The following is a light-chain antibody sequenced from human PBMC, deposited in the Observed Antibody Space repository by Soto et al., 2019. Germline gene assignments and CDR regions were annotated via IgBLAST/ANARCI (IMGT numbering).Light chain of an antibody. CDR3: HQRSDCPST. J-gene: IGKJ4*01. CDR1: QSVSRY. Sequence: EIVLTQSPATLSLSPGERATLSCRASQSVSRYLAWYQQKPGQAPRLLIYDASNRATGIPARFSGSGSGTDFTLTISSLEPEDFAVYYCHQRSDCPSTFGGGTKVQIK. V-gene: IGKV3-11*01. CDR2: DAS.